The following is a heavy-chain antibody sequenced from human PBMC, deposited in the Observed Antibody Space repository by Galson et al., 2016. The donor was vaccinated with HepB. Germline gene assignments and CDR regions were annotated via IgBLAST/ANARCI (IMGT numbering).Heavy chain of an antibody. CDR1: GFSLESTRMC. J-gene: IGHJ6*02. Sequence: PALVKPTQTLTLTCTFSGFSLESTRMCVNWIRQPPGKPLEWLARIDWDGDQYYSKSLKTRLTISKDTSKNLVVLTMTNMDPVDTATYYCARSNHWNYMLYGRDVGGRGTTVIVSS. CDR3: ARSNHWNYMLYGRDV. D-gene: IGHD1-7*01. V-gene: IGHV2-70*11. CDR2: IDWDGDQ.